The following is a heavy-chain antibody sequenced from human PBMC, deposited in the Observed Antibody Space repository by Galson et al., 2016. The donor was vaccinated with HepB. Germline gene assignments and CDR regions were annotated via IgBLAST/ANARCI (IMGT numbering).Heavy chain of an antibody. CDR1: GFTFSSYA. D-gene: IGHD6-19*01. V-gene: IGHV3-9*01. CDR2: ISWNSGSI. J-gene: IGHJ4*02. CDR3: AKASGRSAWYFLDY. Sequence: SLRLSCAASGFTFSSYAMSWVRQAPGKGLEWVSGISWNSGSIGYADSVTGRFTISRDNAKNSLYLQMNRLRVEDAALYYCAKASGRSAWYFLDYWGQGTLVTVSS.